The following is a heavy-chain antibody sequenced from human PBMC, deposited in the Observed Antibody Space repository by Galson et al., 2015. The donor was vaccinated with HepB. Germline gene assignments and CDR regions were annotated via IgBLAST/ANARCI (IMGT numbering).Heavy chain of an antibody. D-gene: IGHD6-6*01. Sequence: SLRLSCAASGFTFSDYYMSWIRQAPGKGLEWVSYITSSSSHTNYADSVRGRFTISRDNAKNSLYLQMNNLRAEDTAVYYCARGRYSSSTPEDYWGQGTLVTVSS. CDR3: ARGRYSSSTPEDY. J-gene: IGHJ4*02. CDR2: ITSSSSHT. V-gene: IGHV3-11*06. CDR1: GFTFSDYY.